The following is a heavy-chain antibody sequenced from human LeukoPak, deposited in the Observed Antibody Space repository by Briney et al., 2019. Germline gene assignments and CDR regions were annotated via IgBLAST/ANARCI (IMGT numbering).Heavy chain of an antibody. CDR1: GGSISSSSYY. CDR3: ARDPGYGSGSYPFDY. D-gene: IGHD3-10*01. Sequence: PSETLSLTCTVSGGSISSSSYYWGWIRQPPGKGLEWIGSIYYSGSTYYNPSLKSRVTISVDTSKNQFSLKLSSVTAADTAVYYCARDPGYGSGSYPFDYWGQGTLVTVSS. CDR2: IYYSGST. V-gene: IGHV4-39*07. J-gene: IGHJ4*02.